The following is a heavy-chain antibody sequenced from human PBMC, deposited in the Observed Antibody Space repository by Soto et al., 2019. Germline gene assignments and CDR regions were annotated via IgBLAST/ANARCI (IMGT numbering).Heavy chain of an antibody. D-gene: IGHD3-22*01. Sequence: HGESLKISCRASGYSFINYWIGWVRQKPGKGLEWMGIIYPGDSDTKYSPSFQGQVTISADKSINTAYLQWRSLKASDTAIYFCVRGDSSDYYTAAPADYWGQGTLVTVSS. J-gene: IGHJ4*01. CDR1: GYSFINYW. CDR2: IYPGDSDT. CDR3: VRGDSSDYYTAAPADY. V-gene: IGHV5-51*01.